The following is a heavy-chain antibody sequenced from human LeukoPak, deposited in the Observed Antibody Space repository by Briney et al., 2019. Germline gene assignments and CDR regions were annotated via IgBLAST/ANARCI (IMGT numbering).Heavy chain of an antibody. CDR2: ISSSSSYI. Sequence: SGGSLRLSCAASGFTFSSYGMHWVRQAPGKGLEWVSSISSSSSYIYYADSVKGRFTISRDNAKNSLYLQMNSLRAEDTAVYYCARMSDYCSGGSCYQNYYYYYMDVWGKGTTVTVSS. J-gene: IGHJ6*03. D-gene: IGHD2-15*01. CDR1: GFTFSSYG. CDR3: ARMSDYCSGGSCYQNYYYYYMDV. V-gene: IGHV3-21*01.